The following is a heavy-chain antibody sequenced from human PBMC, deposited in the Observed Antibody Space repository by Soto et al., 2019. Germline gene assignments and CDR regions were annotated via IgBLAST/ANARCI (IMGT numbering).Heavy chain of an antibody. CDR1: GYSFTSYW. D-gene: IGHD4-17*01. V-gene: IGHV5-10-1*01. Sequence: PGESLKISCTGSGYSFTSYWVTWVRQMPGKGLEWMGRIDPSDSYTNYNPPFQGHVTISVDKSISTAYLQWSSLKASDTAMYYCARLYGGNSGMDVWGQGTTVTVSS. CDR3: ARLYGGNSGMDV. J-gene: IGHJ6*02. CDR2: IDPSDSYT.